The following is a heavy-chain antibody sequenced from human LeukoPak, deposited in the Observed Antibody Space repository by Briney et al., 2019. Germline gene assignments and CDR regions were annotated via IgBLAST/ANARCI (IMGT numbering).Heavy chain of an antibody. D-gene: IGHD6-19*01. CDR1: GGSISSSSYY. CDR3: AIVRKQWLVPFDS. Sequence: SETLSLTCTVSGGSISSSSYYWGWIRQPPGKGLEWIGSIYYSGRTYYNPSLKSRVTISVDTSKNQFSLKLRTVTAADTAVYYCAIVRKQWLVPFDSWGQGALVAVSS. J-gene: IGHJ4*02. V-gene: IGHV4-39*07. CDR2: IYYSGRT.